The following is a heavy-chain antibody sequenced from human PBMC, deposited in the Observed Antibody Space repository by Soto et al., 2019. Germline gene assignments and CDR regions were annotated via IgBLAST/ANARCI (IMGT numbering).Heavy chain of an antibody. V-gene: IGHV1-69*01. CDR1: GGTFSSYS. J-gene: IGHJ4*02. CDR3: ARDGGRHSGGIDS. CDR2: IIPIVGTA. D-gene: IGHD1-26*01. Sequence: QVQLVQSGAEVKKPGSSVKVSCKASGGTFSSYSINWVRQAPGQGLEWMGEIIPIVGTANYAQKFKGRVTITADESTSTAYMELSSLRSADTTVYYCARDGGRHSGGIDSWGQGTLVTVSS.